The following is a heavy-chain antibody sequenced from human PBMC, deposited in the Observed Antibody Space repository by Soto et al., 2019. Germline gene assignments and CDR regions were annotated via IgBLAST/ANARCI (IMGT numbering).Heavy chain of an antibody. CDR3: ASRGTVPKCASY. Sequence: QVQLQESGPVLVKPSQTLSLACTVSGGSVTADGFYWSWIRQHPGEGLEWIGYISDSGSSYYNPSLKSRISISVDTSKNHFSLRLSSVTAADTAVYYCASRGTVPKCASYWGQGTLVTVSS. V-gene: IGHV4-31*03. J-gene: IGHJ4*02. D-gene: IGHD1-1*01. CDR1: GGSVTADGFY. CDR2: ISDSGSS.